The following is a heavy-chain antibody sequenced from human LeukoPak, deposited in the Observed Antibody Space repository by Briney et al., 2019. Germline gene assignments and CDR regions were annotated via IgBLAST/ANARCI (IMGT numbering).Heavy chain of an antibody. J-gene: IGHJ6*02. Sequence: SETLSLTCTVSGGSISSYYWSWIRQPPGKGLEWIGYIYYSGSTNYNPSLKSRVTISVDTSKNQFSLKLSSVTAADTAVYYCARGFDCGRDCFTLPNYYYYGMDVWGQGTTVTVSS. D-gene: IGHD2-21*02. V-gene: IGHV4-59*08. CDR1: GGSISSYY. CDR2: IYYSGST. CDR3: ARGFDCGRDCFTLPNYYYYGMDV.